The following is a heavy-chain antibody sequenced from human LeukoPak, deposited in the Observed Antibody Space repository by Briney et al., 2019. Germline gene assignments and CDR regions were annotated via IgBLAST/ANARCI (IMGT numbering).Heavy chain of an antibody. CDR3: AKERLPAQWLPRDYFDY. J-gene: IGHJ4*02. CDR1: GFTFSSYA. D-gene: IGHD6-19*01. CDR2: ISYDGSNK. Sequence: GGSLRLSCAASGFTFSSYAMHWVRPAPGKGLEWVAVISYDGSNKYYADPVKGRFTISRDNSKNTLYLQMNSLRAEDTAVYYCAKERLPAQWLPRDYFDYWGQGTLVTVSS. V-gene: IGHV3-30*18.